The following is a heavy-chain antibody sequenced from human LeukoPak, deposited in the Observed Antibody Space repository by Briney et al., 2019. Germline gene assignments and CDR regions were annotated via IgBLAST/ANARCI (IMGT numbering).Heavy chain of an antibody. CDR1: GGSISSDY. CDR3: ARLVISGYTSTWYLFDY. Sequence: SETLSLTCTVSGGSISSDYWSWIRQPPGKGLEWIGHIYHSGSTKYNSSLKSRVTISIDTSKSQFSLRLSSVTAADTAVYYCARLVISGYTSTWYLFDYWGQGTQVTVSP. V-gene: IGHV4-59*08. D-gene: IGHD6-13*01. CDR2: IYHSGST. J-gene: IGHJ4*02.